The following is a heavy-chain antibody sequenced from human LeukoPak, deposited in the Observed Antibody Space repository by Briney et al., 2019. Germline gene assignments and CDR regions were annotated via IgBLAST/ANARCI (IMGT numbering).Heavy chain of an antibody. V-gene: IGHV4-39*01. CDR3: ARLLYYYDSSGYYCADY. CDR2: IYYSGST. CDR1: GGSISSSSYY. Sequence: SPSETLSLTCTVSGGSISSSSYYWGWIRQPPGKGLEWIGSIYYSGSTYYNPSLKSRVTISVDTSKNQFSLKLSSVTAADTAVYYCARLLYYYDSSGYYCADYWGQGTLVTVSS. J-gene: IGHJ4*02. D-gene: IGHD3-22*01.